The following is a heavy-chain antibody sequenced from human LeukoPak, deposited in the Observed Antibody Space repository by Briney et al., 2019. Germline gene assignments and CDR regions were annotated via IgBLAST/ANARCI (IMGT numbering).Heavy chain of an antibody. V-gene: IGHV3-7*01. CDR1: GFTFSSYW. CDR2: IKQDGSEK. J-gene: IGHJ6*02. D-gene: IGHD2-21*02. Sequence: PGESLRLSCAASGFTFSSYWMSWVRQAPGKGLEWVANIKQDGSEKYYVDSVKGRFTISRDNAKNSLYLQMNSLRAEDTAVYYCARYDAYCGGDCYSNPYYYYGMDVWGQGTTVTVSS. CDR3: ARYDAYCGGDCYSNPYYYYGMDV.